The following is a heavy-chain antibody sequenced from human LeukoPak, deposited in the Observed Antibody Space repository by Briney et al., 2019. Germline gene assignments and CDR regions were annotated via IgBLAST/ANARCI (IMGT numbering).Heavy chain of an antibody. CDR1: VDSISSKNYY. J-gene: IGHJ5*02. CDR2: INYSGRT. V-gene: IGHV4-39*07. CDR3: ARGILAPPDCSSTSCYGGWFDP. Sequence: SETLSLTCTVSVDSISSKNYYWGWIRQPPGKGLEWIGSINYSGRTSYNPSLKSRVTISVDTSKNQFSLKLSSVTAADTAVYYCARGILAPPDCSSTSCYGGWFDPWGQGTLVTVSS. D-gene: IGHD2-2*01.